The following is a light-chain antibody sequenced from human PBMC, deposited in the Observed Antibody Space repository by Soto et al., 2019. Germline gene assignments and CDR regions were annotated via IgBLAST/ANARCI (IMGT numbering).Light chain of an antibody. V-gene: IGLV2-8*01. CDR2: EVS. Sequence: QSALTQPPSASGSPGQSVTISCTGTSSDVGGYNYVSWYQQHPGKAPKLMIYEVSKRPSRVPDRFSGSKSGNTASLTVSGLQAEDEADYYCSSYAGRNNLVVFGGGTKVTVL. CDR3: SSYAGRNNLVV. J-gene: IGLJ2*01. CDR1: SSDVGGYNY.